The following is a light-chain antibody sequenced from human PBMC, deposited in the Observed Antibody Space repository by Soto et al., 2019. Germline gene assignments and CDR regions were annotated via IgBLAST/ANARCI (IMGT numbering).Light chain of an antibody. CDR1: NSNIGRNP. J-gene: IGLJ1*01. CDR3: AAWDDRLNGYV. CDR2: SEN. V-gene: IGLV1-44*01. Sequence: ALTXPPSASGTPGQRVAISCSGSNSNIGRNPVNWYQHLPGTAPKLLIYSENQRPSGVPDRFSGSKSGTSASLAISGLQSEDEADYYCAAWDDRLNGYVFGTGTKVTVL.